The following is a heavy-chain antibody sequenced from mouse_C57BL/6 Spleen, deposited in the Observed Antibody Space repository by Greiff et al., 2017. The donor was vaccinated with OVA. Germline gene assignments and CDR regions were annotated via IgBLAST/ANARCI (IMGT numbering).Heavy chain of an antibody. V-gene: IGHV1-18*01. Sequence: VQLKQSGPELVKPGASVKIPCKASGYTFTDYNMDWVKQSHGKSLEWIGDINPNNGGTIYNQKFKGKATLTVDKSSSTAYMELRSLTSEDTAVYYCARGDYYGSSYLDYWGQGTTLTVSS. D-gene: IGHD1-1*01. CDR2: INPNNGGT. CDR1: GYTFTDYN. J-gene: IGHJ2*01. CDR3: ARGDYYGSSYLDY.